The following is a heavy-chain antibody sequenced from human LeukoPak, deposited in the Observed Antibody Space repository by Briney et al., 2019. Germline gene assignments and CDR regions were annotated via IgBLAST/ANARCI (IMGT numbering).Heavy chain of an antibody. V-gene: IGHV4-61*02. J-gene: IGHJ4*02. CDR3: ARERYSYGRPPFDY. CDR1: GGSISSGSYY. CDR2: IYTSGST. Sequence: SETLSLTCTVSGGSISSGSYYWSWIRQPAGKGLEWIGRIYTSGSTNYNPSLKSRVTISVDTSKNQFSLKLSSATAADTAVYYCARERYSYGRPPFDYWGQGTLVTVSS. D-gene: IGHD5-18*01.